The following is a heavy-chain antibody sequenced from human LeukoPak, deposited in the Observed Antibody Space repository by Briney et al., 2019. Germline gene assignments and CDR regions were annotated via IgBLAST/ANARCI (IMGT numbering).Heavy chain of an antibody. J-gene: IGHJ4*02. CDR3: ARVVGYCSSTSCYSTSVDY. D-gene: IGHD2-2*01. CDR2: ISAYNGNT. V-gene: IGHV1-18*01. Sequence: ASVKVSCKASGYTFTIYGISWVRQAPGQGLEWMGWISAYNGNTNYAQKLQGRVTMTTDTSTSTAYMELRSLRSDDTAVYYCARVVGYCSSTSCYSTSVDYWGQGTLVTVSS. CDR1: GYTFTIYG.